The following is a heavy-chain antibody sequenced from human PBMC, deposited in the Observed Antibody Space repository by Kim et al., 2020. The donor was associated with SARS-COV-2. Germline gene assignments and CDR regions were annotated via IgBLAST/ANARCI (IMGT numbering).Heavy chain of an antibody. Sequence: SETLSLTCTVSGGSISSYYWSWIRQPPGKGLEWIGYIYYSGSTNYNPSLKSRVNITVDASKNQFSLKLNYVTAADTAVYYFARVKSGWYGEGNWFEPWGGGTLVTVS. CDR3: ARVKSGWYGEGNWFEP. CDR1: GGSISSYY. J-gene: IGHJ5*02. V-gene: IGHV4-59*13. CDR2: IYYSGST. D-gene: IGHD3-10*01.